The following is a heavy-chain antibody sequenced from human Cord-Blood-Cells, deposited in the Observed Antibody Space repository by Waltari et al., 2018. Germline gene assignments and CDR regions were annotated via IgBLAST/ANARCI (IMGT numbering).Heavy chain of an antibody. J-gene: IGHJ2*01. CDR1: GGTFSSYA. Sequence: QVQLVQSGAEVKKPGSSVKVSCKASGGTFSSYAISWVGQASGPGLEWMGRIIPILGIANYAQKFQGRVTITADKSTSTAYMELSSLRSEDTAVYYCARDGLTGDPVLNWYFDLWGRGTLVTVSS. V-gene: IGHV1-69*09. CDR2: IIPILGIA. CDR3: ARDGLTGDPVLNWYFDL. D-gene: IGHD7-27*01.